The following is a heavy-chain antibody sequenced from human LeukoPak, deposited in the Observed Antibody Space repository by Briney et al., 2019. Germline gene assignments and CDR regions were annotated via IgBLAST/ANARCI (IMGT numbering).Heavy chain of an antibody. CDR2: ISSSSSYI. J-gene: IGHJ2*01. CDR1: GFTFSSYS. D-gene: IGHD3-22*01. Sequence: GGSLRLSCAASGFTFSSYSMNWVRQAPGKGLEWVSSISSSSSYIYYADSVKGRFTISRDNAKNSLYLQMNSLRAEDTAVYYCARSDYYYDSSGYYRPTRSGIYWYFDLWGRGTLVTVSS. CDR3: ARSDYYYDSSGYYRPTRSGIYWYFDL. V-gene: IGHV3-21*01.